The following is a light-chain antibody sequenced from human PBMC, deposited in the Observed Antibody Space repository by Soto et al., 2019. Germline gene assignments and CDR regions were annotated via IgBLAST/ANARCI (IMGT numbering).Light chain of an antibody. Sequence: QSVLTQPPSVSGAPGQRVTISCTGSSSNIWAGYDVHWYQQLPGTAPKLLIYGNSNRPSGVPDRFSGSKSGTSASLAITGLQAEDEADYYCQSYDSSLSGFYVFGTGPKVTVL. J-gene: IGLJ1*01. CDR3: QSYDSSLSGFYV. V-gene: IGLV1-40*01. CDR1: SSNIWAGYD. CDR2: GNS.